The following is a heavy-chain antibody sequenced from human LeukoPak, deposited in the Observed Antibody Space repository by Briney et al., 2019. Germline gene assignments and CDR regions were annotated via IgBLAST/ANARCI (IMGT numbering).Heavy chain of an antibody. CDR1: GFTFSSYA. CDR3: ARGNAIVVVPAAIPGFDY. Sequence: GSLRLSCAASGFTFSSYAMSWIRQPPGKGLEWIGEINHSGSTNYNPSLKSRVTISVDTSKNQFSLKLSSVTAADTAVYYCARGNAIVVVPAAIPGFDYWGQGTLVTVSS. D-gene: IGHD2-2*02. V-gene: IGHV4-34*01. J-gene: IGHJ4*02. CDR2: INHSGST.